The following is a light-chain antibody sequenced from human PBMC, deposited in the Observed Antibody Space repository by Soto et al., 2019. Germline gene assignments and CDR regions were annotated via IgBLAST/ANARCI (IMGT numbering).Light chain of an antibody. CDR2: GGS. CDR1: QSVSSN. J-gene: IGKJ4*01. V-gene: IGKV3-20*01. CDR3: HQYGSSPLT. Sequence: EIVLTQSPGTLSLSPGERATLCCRASQSVSSNLAWYHQKPGQAPRLLIYGGSSRATGIPDRFSGGGSGTDFSLTISRLETEDFSVYYCHQYGSSPLTFGGGTKVDIK.